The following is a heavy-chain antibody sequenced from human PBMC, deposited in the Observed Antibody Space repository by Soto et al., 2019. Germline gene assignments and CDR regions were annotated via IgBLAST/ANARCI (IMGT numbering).Heavy chain of an antibody. Sequence: VQLVESGGGLVQPGGSLRLSCAASGFTLSSYWMSWVRQAPGKGLEWVANIKQDGSEKYYVDSVKGRFTISRDNAKNSLYLQMNSLRAEDTAVYYCARAYYYYDSSGYYYNWGQGTLVTVSS. J-gene: IGHJ4*02. CDR3: ARAYYYYDSSGYYYN. V-gene: IGHV3-7*05. D-gene: IGHD3-22*01. CDR1: GFTLSSYW. CDR2: IKQDGSEK.